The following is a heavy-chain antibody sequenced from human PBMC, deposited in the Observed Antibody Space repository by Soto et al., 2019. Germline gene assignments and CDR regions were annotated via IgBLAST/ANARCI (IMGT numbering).Heavy chain of an antibody. Sequence: QVQLVQSGAEVKKPGSSVKVSCKASGGTFSSYAISWVRQAPGQGLEWMGGIIPISGTANYAQKFQGRVTFTAAETTSTAYMELSRLRSEDTAVYYCARSQGSSTSLEIYYYYYYGMDVWGPGTTVTVSS. CDR2: IIPISGTA. D-gene: IGHD2-2*01. CDR1: GGTFSSYA. J-gene: IGHJ6*02. V-gene: IGHV1-69*01. CDR3: ARSQGSSTSLEIYYYYYYGMDV.